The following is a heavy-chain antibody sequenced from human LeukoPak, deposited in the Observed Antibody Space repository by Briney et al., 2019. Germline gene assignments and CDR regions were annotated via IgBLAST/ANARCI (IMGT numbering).Heavy chain of an antibody. V-gene: IGHV7-4-1*02. CDR1: GYTFTSYD. Sequence: ASVKVSCKASGYTFTSYDINWVRQAPGQGPEWMGYINTKTGNPTYAQGFTGRFVFSLDTSVSTAYLQISSLKPEDTGVYYCAKGGWVAVTGMDSWGQGTLVTVSS. CDR2: INTKTGNP. CDR3: AKGGWVAVTGMDS. D-gene: IGHD6-19*01. J-gene: IGHJ4*02.